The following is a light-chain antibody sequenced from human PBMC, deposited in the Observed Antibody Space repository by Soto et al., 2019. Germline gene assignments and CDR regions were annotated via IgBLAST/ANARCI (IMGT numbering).Light chain of an antibody. CDR3: SSFTSSSTQV. V-gene: IGLV2-14*01. CDR1: SSDVGDYDY. CDR2: EVN. J-gene: IGLJ3*02. Sequence: QLVLTQPASVSGSLGQSITISCTGTSSDVGDYDYVSWYRQHPGKVPKLIIYEVNKRPSGVSNRFSGSKSANTASLTISGLQADDEADYYCSSFTSSSTQVFGGGTKLTVL.